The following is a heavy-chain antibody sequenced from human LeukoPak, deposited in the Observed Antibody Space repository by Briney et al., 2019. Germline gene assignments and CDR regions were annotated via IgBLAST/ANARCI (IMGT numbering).Heavy chain of an antibody. D-gene: IGHD2-8*01. V-gene: IGHV3-11*01. J-gene: IGHJ4*02. CDR2: ISRSGSTI. CDR1: GFTFSDYY. CDR3: ARWRFALISDY. Sequence: GGSLRLSCAASGFTFSDYYMSWIRQAPGKGLEWVSYISRSGSTIYYADSVKGRFTISRDNAKNSLYLQMNSLRAEDTAVYYCARWRFALISDYWGQGTLVTVSS.